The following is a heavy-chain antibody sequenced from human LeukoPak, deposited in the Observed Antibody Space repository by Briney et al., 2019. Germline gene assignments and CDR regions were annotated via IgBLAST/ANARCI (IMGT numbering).Heavy chain of an antibody. CDR3: ARGAVAGANFDY. Sequence: SLRLSCAASGFTFDDYAMHWVRQAPGKGLEWVSGISWNSGSIGYVDSVKGRFTISRDNAKKTLYLQMNSLRAEDTAVYYCARGAVAGANFDYWGLGTLVTVSS. D-gene: IGHD1-26*01. CDR1: GFTFDDYA. V-gene: IGHV3-9*01. CDR2: ISWNSGSI. J-gene: IGHJ4*02.